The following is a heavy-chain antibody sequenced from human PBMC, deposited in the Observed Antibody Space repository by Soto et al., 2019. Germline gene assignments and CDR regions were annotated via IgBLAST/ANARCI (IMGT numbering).Heavy chain of an antibody. CDR2: IVPMFGRA. V-gene: IGHV1-69*06. D-gene: IGHD2-15*01. J-gene: IGHJ6*02. CDR3: ARGPIAVRLTYYGMGV. Sequence: QVQLVQSGAEVKKPGSSVKVSCRASGGTFSNYAISWVRQAPGQGLEWMGGIVPMFGRANYAQKFQGRVTITADKSTSTAYMELSSLRSDDTAVYYCARGPIAVRLTYYGMGVWGQGTTVSVSS. CDR1: GGTFSNYA.